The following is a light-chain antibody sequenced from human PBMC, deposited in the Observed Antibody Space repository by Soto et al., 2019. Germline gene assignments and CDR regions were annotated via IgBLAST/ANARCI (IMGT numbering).Light chain of an antibody. CDR2: DAS. J-gene: IGKJ5*01. Sequence: DIQLTQSPSSLPGSVGDRVTITCQASQDISNYLNWYQQKPGKAPELLINDASNLEMGVPSRFSGVGSGTDFTFTISSLQPEDIATYFCQQYDSLPITFGQGTRLEIK. V-gene: IGKV1-33*01. CDR1: QDISNY. CDR3: QQYDSLPIT.